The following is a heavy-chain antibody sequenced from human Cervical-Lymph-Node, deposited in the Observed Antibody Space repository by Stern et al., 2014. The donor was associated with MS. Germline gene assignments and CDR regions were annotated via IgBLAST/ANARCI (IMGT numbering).Heavy chain of an antibody. CDR1: GDSISSSNW. J-gene: IGHJ5*02. CDR3: VRALGSSSFRYWFDP. Sequence: QLQLQESGPGLVKPSGTLSLTCAVSGDSISSSNWWRWVRQSPGKGLEWVGDIYHAGTTNYNSTLKSRLTISADNSKNQFSLKWTSVTAADTAVYYCVRALGSSSFRYWFDPWGQGTLVIVSS. V-gene: IGHV4-4*02. D-gene: IGHD6-13*01. CDR2: IYHAGTT.